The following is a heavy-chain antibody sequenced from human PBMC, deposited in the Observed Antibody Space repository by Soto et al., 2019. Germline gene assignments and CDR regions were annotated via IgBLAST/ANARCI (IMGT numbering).Heavy chain of an antibody. V-gene: IGHV3-23*01. CDR1: GFTFSSYA. J-gene: IGHJ1*01. CDR2: ISGSGGST. CDR3: AKDNFRYKSEWGSWYVEAGVQH. Sequence: EVQLLESGGGLVQPGGSLRLSCAASGFTFSSYAMSWVRQAPGKGLEWVSAISGSGGSTYYADSVKGRFTISRDNSKNTLYLQMNSLRAEDTAVYYCAKDNFRYKSEWGSWYVEAGVQHWGQGTLVTVSS. D-gene: IGHD6-13*01.